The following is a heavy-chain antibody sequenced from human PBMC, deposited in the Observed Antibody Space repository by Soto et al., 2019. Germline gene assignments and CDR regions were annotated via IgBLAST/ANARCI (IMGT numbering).Heavy chain of an antibody. CDR3: ARNRRSTSSVGYDFDY. V-gene: IGHV1-3*01. CDR1: GYTFAFYA. CDR2: IHGGNGNT. Sequence: QVHLVQSGAEVKKPGASVKVSCKASGYTFAFYAIHWVRQAPGQRLEWVGWIHGGNGNTRYSQKFQGRVTTTRDASANTAYMELTSLRPEDTAVYYCARNRRSTSSVGYDFDYWGQGTLVTVSS. J-gene: IGHJ4*02. D-gene: IGHD1-1*01.